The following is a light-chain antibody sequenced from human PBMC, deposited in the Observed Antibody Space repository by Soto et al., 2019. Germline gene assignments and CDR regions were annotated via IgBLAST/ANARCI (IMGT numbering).Light chain of an antibody. J-gene: IGKJ5*01. CDR3: QQRSNWPPIT. V-gene: IGKV3-11*01. CDR1: QSVSSY. CDR2: DAS. Sequence: EIVLTHSPATLSLSRWERATLSCRASQSVSSYLAWYQHKPGQAPRLLIYDASNRATGIPARFSGSGSGTDFTLTISSLEPEDFAVYYCQQRSNWPPITIGQGTRLENK.